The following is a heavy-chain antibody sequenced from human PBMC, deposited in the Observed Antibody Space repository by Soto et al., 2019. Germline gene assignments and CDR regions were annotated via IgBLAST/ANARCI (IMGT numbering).Heavy chain of an antibody. CDR3: ARDPRGQLIYDSSGFDY. J-gene: IGHJ4*02. D-gene: IGHD3-22*01. CDR1: GYTFTSYG. CDR2: ISAYNGNT. V-gene: IGHV1-18*01. Sequence: ASVKVSCKASGYTFTSYGISWVRQAPGQGLEWMGWISAYNGNTNYAQKLQGRVTMTTDTSTSTAYMELRSLRSDDTAVYYCARDPRGQLIYDSSGFDYWGQGTLVTVSS.